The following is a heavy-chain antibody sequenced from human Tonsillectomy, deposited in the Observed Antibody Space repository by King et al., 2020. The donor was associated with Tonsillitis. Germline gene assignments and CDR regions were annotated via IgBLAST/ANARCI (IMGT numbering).Heavy chain of an antibody. D-gene: IGHD2-15*01. V-gene: IGHV3-23*04. Sequence: QLVQSGGGLVQPGGSLRLSCAASGFTFSSYAMSWVRQAPGKGLEWVSAISGSGGSTYYADSVKGRFTISRDNSKNTLYLQMNSLRAEDTAVYYCAKDIIVVVVAATNWFDPWAREPWSPSPQ. CDR1: GFTFSSYA. J-gene: IGHJ5*02. CDR2: ISGSGGST. CDR3: AKDIIVVVVAATNWFDP.